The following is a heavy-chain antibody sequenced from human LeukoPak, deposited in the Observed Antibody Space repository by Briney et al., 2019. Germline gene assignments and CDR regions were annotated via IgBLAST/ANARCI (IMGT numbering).Heavy chain of an antibody. CDR2: IRRRANSYTT. Sequence: GGSLRLSCAASGFSFSDYILDWVRQAPGKGLEWVGRIRRRANSYTTEYAASVKDRFVISRDDSKNSLFLDMYSLKTEDTAVYHCTRDGEEGGNSAFDIWGRGTMVTVSS. V-gene: IGHV3-72*01. D-gene: IGHD4-23*01. CDR3: TRDGEEGGNSAFDI. J-gene: IGHJ3*02. CDR1: GFSFSDYI.